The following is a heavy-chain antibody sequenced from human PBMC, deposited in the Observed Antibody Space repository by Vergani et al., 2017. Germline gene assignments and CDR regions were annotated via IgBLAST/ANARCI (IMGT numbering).Heavy chain of an antibody. CDR1: GFPLSNARMG. CDR2: IFSNDEK. V-gene: IGHV2-26*01. J-gene: IGHJ6*02. CDR3: ARDAPWYSSGWDYYYGMDF. D-gene: IGHD6-19*01. Sequence: QVTLKESGPVLVKPTETLTLTCTVPGFPLSNARMGVSWIRQPPGKALEWLAHIFSNDEKSYSTTLKSRLTISKDTSKSQVVLTMTNMDPVDTATYYCARDAPWYSSGWDYYYGMDFWGQGTTVTVSS.